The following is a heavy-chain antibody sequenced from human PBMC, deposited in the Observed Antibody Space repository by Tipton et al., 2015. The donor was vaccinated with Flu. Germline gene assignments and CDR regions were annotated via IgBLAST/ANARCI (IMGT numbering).Heavy chain of an antibody. V-gene: IGHV4-59*11. CDR1: GGSISGHY. CDR3: ARGSYGELLYLDY. J-gene: IGHJ4*02. D-gene: IGHD1-26*01. CDR2: IYFSGST. Sequence: LRLSCSVSGGSISGHYWNWIRQPPGKGLEWIGYIYFSGSTEYNPSLRSRVTISLDTSKKHFSLNLSSVIAADTAMYYCARGSYGELLYLDYWGQGTLGIVSS.